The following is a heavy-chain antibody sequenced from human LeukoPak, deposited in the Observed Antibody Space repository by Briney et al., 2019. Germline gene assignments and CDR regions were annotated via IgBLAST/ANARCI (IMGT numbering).Heavy chain of an antibody. D-gene: IGHD2-15*01. CDR2: INHSGST. CDR3: ARGPNRYCSGGSCYSGGGY. CDR1: GGSFSGHY. V-gene: IGHV4-34*01. J-gene: IGHJ4*02. Sequence: SETLSLTCAVYGGSFSGHYCSWIRQPPGKGLEWIGEINHSGSTNYNPSLKSRVTISVDTSKNQFSLKLSSVTAADTAVYYCARGPNRYCSGGSCYSGGGYWGQGTLVTVSS.